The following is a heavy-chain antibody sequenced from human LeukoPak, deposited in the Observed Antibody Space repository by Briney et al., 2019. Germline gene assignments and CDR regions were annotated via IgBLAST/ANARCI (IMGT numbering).Heavy chain of an antibody. D-gene: IGHD3-9*01. V-gene: IGHV1-2*02. J-gene: IGHJ4*02. CDR3: ARDYDILTGYYTLYV. CDR2: INPNSGGT. CDR1: GYTFTVYY. Sequence: ASVKVSFKASGYTFTVYYMHWVRQAPGQGLEWMGWINPNSGGTNYAQKFQGRVTMTRDTSISTAYMELSRLRSDDTAVYYCARDYDILTGYYTLYVWGQGTLVTVSS.